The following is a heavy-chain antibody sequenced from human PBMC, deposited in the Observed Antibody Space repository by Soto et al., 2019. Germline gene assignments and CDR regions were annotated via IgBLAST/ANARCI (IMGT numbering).Heavy chain of an antibody. CDR2: INHSGST. CDR3: ARAQSIRGVIIVPYYFDY. Sequence: QVQVKQWGAGLLKPSETLSLTCAVYGGSFSGYYWSWIRQPPGRGLEWIGEINHSGSTNYNPSLKSRVTRSVDTSKNQFSLKLSSVTAADTAVYYCARAQSIRGVIIVPYYFDYWGQGTLVTVSS. J-gene: IGHJ4*02. V-gene: IGHV4-34*01. D-gene: IGHD3-10*01. CDR1: GGSFSGYY.